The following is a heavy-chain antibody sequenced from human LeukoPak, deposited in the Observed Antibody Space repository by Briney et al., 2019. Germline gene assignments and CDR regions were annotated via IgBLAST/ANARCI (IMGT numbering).Heavy chain of an antibody. V-gene: IGHV3-49*04. CDR1: GFTFGDYA. J-gene: IGHJ4*02. CDR3: TRVDCSSTSCYISHADY. D-gene: IGHD2-2*02. CDR2: IRSKVYGGTP. Sequence: GGSLRLSCTPSGFTFGDYAMSWVRQAPGKGLEWVGFIRSKVYGGTPEYAASVKGRFTISRDDSKSIAHLQMNSLKTEDTAVYYCTRVDCSSTSCYISHADYWGRGTLVTVSS.